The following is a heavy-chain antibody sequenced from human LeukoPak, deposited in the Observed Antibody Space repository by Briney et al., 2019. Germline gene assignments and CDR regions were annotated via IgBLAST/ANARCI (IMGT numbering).Heavy chain of an antibody. CDR2: IIPIFGIA. CDR1: GGTFISYA. CDR3: ARTGYCSGGSCPGYFDY. Sequence: APVKVSCKASGGTFISYAISWVRQAPGQGLEWMGRIIPIFGIANYAQKFQGRVTITADKSTSTAYMELSSLRSEDTAVYYCARTGYCSGGSCPGYFDYWGQGTLVTVSS. D-gene: IGHD2-15*01. J-gene: IGHJ4*02. V-gene: IGHV1-69*04.